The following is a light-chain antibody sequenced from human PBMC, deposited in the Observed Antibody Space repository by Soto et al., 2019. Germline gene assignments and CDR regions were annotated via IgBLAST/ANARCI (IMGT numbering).Light chain of an antibody. J-gene: IGKJ4*01. CDR3: QQYGSSPLT. CDR1: QSVSNNY. V-gene: IGKV3-20*01. CDR2: GAS. Sequence: EMVLTQAPGTLSLSPGERATLSCMASQSVSNNYLAWYQPKPGQAPRLLIYGASNRATGIPDRFSGSGSGTDFTLTISRLEPEDFAVYYCQQYGSSPLTFGGGTKVDIK.